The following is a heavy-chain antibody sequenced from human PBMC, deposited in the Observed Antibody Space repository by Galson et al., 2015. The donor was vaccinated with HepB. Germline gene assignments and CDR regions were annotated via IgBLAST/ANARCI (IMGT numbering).Heavy chain of an antibody. J-gene: IGHJ4*02. D-gene: IGHD2-2*01. V-gene: IGHV1-69*06. CDR2: IIPIFGTA. CDR3: ARGQLSLAAMGAFDY. CDR1: GGTFSSYA. Sequence: SVKVSCKASGGTFSSYAISWVRQAPGQGLEWMGGIIPIFGTANYAQKFQGRVTITADKSTSTAYMELSSLRSEDTAVYYCARGQLSLAAMGAFDYWGQGTLVTVSS.